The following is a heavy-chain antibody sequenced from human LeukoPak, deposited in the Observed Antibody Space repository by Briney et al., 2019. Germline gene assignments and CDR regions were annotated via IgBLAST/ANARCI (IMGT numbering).Heavy chain of an antibody. J-gene: IGHJ4*02. CDR3: ARNRYCSGGSCYPYYFDY. CDR1: GGSISSYY. D-gene: IGHD2-15*01. CDR2: IYYSRST. V-gene: IGHV4-59*01. Sequence: SETLSLTCTVSGGSISSYYWSWIRQPPGKGLEWVGYIYYSRSTNYNPSLKRRVTISVDTSKTQFSLKLSSVTAADTAVYYCARNRYCSGGSCYPYYFDYWGQGTLVTVSS.